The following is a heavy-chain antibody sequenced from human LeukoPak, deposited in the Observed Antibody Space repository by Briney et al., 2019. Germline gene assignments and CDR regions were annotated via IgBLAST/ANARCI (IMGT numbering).Heavy chain of an antibody. CDR2: INPNSGGT. J-gene: IGHJ4*02. V-gene: IGHV1-2*02. CDR1: GYTFTGYY. D-gene: IGHD3-3*01. CDR3: ARAVARFRFDY. Sequence: ASVEASCKASGYTFTGYYMHWVRQAPGQGLEWMGWINPNSGGTNYAQKFQGRVTMTRDTSISTAYMELSRLRSDDTAVYYCARAVARFRFDYWGQGTLVTVSS.